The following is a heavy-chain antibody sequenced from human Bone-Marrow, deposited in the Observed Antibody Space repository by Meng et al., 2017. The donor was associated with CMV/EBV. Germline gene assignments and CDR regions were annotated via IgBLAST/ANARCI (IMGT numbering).Heavy chain of an antibody. Sequence: ASVKVSCKASGYTFTGYYMHWVRQAPGQGLEWMGWINPNSGGTNYAQKFQGRVTMPRDTSISTAYMELSRLRSHDPAVYYCARPTYNYDSSGSFDYLGQGTLVTVSS. CDR2: INPNSGGT. CDR3: ARPTYNYDSSGSFDY. V-gene: IGHV1-2*02. CDR1: GYTFTGYY. J-gene: IGHJ4*02. D-gene: IGHD3-22*01.